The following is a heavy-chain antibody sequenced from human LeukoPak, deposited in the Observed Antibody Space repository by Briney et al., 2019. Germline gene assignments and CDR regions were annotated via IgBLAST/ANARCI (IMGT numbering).Heavy chain of an antibody. CDR2: FDPEDGET. CDR1: GYTLTELS. D-gene: IGHD3-16*02. V-gene: IGHV1-24*01. J-gene: IGHJ6*02. Sequence: ASVKVSCKVSGYTLTELSMHWVRQAPGKGVEWMGGFDPEDGETIYAQKFQGRVTMTEDTSTDTAYMELSSLRSEDTAVYYCATDRSKNYYYGMDVWGQGTTVTVSS. CDR3: ATDRSKNYYYGMDV.